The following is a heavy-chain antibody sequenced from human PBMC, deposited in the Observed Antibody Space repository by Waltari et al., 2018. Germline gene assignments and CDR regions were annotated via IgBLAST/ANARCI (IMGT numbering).Heavy chain of an antibody. D-gene: IGHD1-1*01. J-gene: IGHJ6*03. CDR1: GGSLSSSSYY. Sequence: QLQLQESGPGLVKPSETLSLTCTVSGGSLSSSSYYWGWIRQPPGKGLEWIGSIYYSGSTYYNPSLKSRVTISVDTSKNQFSLKLSSVTAADTAVYYCAPGGPGTHLYYMDVWGKGTTVTISS. V-gene: IGHV4-39*07. CDR3: APGGPGTHLYYMDV. CDR2: IYYSGST.